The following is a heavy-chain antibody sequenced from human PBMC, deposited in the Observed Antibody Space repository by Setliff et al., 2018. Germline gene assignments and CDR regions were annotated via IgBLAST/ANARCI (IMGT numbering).Heavy chain of an antibody. V-gene: IGHV4-59*01. CDR1: GGSISGYY. D-gene: IGHD5-12*01. Sequence: ETLSLTCTVSGGSISGYYWSWIRQPPGKGLEWIGSIYYTGSPSYSPSLRSRGTISVDTSKNKFSLSLSSVTAADTAVYYCARGGYNGYAVFDDWGQGALVTVS. CDR3: ARGGYNGYAVFDD. J-gene: IGHJ4*02. CDR2: IYYTGSP.